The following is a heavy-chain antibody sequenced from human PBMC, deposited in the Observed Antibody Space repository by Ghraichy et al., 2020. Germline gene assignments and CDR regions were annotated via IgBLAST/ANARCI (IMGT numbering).Heavy chain of an antibody. CDR3: AKATLYSSSSYYFEN. V-gene: IGHV3-23*01. CDR2: ISGSGVWT. J-gene: IGHJ4*02. Sequence: GGSLRLSCAASGFTFSDYAMSWVRQAPGKGLEWVSGISGSGVWTYSADSVQGRFTISRDNSRKTLYLQMNSLRAEDTAVYYCAKATLYSSSSYYFENWGQGTLVTVSA. D-gene: IGHD6-6*01. CDR1: GFTFSDYA.